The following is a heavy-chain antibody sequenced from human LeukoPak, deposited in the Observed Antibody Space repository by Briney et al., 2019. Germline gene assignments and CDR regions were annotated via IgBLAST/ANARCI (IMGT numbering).Heavy chain of an antibody. CDR2: IIPIFGTA. CDR1: GGTLSSYA. V-gene: IGHV1-69*01. CDR3: AGVSTIVGATIFDY. D-gene: IGHD1-26*01. Sequence: SVKVSCKASGGTLSSYAISWVRQAPGQGLEWMGGIIPIFGTANYAQKFQGRVTITADESTSTAYMELSSLRSEDMAVYYCAGVSTIVGATIFDYWGQGTPVTVSS. J-gene: IGHJ4*02.